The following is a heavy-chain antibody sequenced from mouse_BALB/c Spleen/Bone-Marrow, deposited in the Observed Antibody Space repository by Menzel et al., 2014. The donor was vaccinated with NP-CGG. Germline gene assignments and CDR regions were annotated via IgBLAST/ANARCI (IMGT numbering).Heavy chain of an antibody. CDR3: ATFIRPYFDV. D-gene: IGHD1-1*01. J-gene: IGHJ1*01. CDR1: GFSLSRYS. V-gene: IGHV2-6-4*01. CDR2: IWGGGST. Sequence: VKLVESGPGLVAPSQRVSITCTVSGFSLSRYSVHWVRQPPGKGLEWLGMIWGGGSTDYNSALKSRLSISKDDSKSQVFLKMNSLQTDDTAMYFCATFIRPYFDVWGAGTTVTVSS.